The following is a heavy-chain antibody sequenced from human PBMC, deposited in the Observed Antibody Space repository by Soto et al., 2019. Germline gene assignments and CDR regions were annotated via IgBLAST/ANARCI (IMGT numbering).Heavy chain of an antibody. V-gene: IGHV4-34*01. D-gene: IGHD2-15*01. CDR2: INHSGST. J-gene: IGHJ5*02. Sequence: SETLSLTCAVYGGSFSGYYWSWIRQPPGKGLEWIGEINHSGSTNYNPSLKSRVTISVDTSKNQFSLKLSSVTAADTAVYYCARLGYCSGGSCYLLYNWFDPWGQGTLVTVSS. CDR1: GGSFSGYY. CDR3: ARLGYCSGGSCYLLYNWFDP.